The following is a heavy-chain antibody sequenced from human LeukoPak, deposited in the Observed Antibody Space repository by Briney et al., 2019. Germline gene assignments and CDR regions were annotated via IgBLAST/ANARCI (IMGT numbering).Heavy chain of an antibody. V-gene: IGHV3-23*01. CDR2: ISASGGTT. J-gene: IGHJ5*01. Sequence: GGSLRLSCAASGSTFNNYAMSWVRQAPGKGLEWVSAISASGGTTYYADSVKGRFTISRDNSENTLFLQMNSLRAEDTAVYYCAKEPREYCSSTSCPNWFDSWGQGTLVTVSS. CDR3: AKEPREYCSSTSCPNWFDS. CDR1: GSTFNNYA. D-gene: IGHD2-2*01.